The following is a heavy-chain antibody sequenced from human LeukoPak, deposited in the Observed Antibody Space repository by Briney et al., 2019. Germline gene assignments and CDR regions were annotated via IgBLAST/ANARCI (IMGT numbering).Heavy chain of an antibody. V-gene: IGHV3-7*01. D-gene: IGHD3-16*01. CDR1: EFSFRSYW. J-gene: IGHJ3*01. Sequence: PGGSLRLSCVDSEFSFRSYWMSWVRQAPGKGLEWVGNINQDGNRKFYVDSVKGRFIISRDNPKNSLYLQMNSLRVEDTAVYYCARDRWGLWVWGPGTMVTVSS. CDR3: ARDRWGLWV. CDR2: INQDGNRK.